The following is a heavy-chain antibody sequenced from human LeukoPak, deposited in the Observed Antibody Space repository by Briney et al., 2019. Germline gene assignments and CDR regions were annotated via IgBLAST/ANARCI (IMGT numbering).Heavy chain of an antibody. CDR1: GFTVSSNS. CDR3: AREGTV. D-gene: IGHD4-11*01. J-gene: IGHJ4*02. V-gene: IGHV3-66*01. Sequence: QSGGSLRLSCAASGFTVSSNSMSWVRQAPGKGLEWVPIIYSGGSTYNADSVKRRFTISRDNSKNTLYLQMNSLRAEDTAVYYCAREGTVRGQGTLVTVSS. CDR2: IYSGGST.